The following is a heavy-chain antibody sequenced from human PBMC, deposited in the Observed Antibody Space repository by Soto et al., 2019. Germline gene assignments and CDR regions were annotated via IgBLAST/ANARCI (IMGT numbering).Heavy chain of an antibody. CDR1: GGTFSSYA. V-gene: IGHV1-69*01. CDR2: IIPIFGTA. Sequence: QVQLVQSGAEVKKPGSSVKVSCKASGGTFSSYAISWVRQAPGQGLEWMGGIIPIFGTANYAQKFQGRVTITADESTSTAYMELSSLRSEDMAVYYCARDFHSVPAATYNWFDPWGQGTLVTVSS. J-gene: IGHJ5*02. D-gene: IGHD2-2*01. CDR3: ARDFHSVPAATYNWFDP.